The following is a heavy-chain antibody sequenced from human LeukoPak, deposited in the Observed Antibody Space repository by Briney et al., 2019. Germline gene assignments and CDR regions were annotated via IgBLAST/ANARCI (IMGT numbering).Heavy chain of an antibody. Sequence: GGSLRLSCAASGFTINNYVMTWVRQAPGKGVEWVSYIDGTGDSTNYADSVKGRFTISRDNAKNTLNLQMNSLRAEDTAVYYCARDLGQYYDTSDNWFDPWGQGTLVTVSS. J-gene: IGHJ5*02. CDR3: ARDLGQYYDTSDNWFDP. D-gene: IGHD3-22*01. CDR1: GFTINNYV. V-gene: IGHV3-23*01. CDR2: IDGTGDST.